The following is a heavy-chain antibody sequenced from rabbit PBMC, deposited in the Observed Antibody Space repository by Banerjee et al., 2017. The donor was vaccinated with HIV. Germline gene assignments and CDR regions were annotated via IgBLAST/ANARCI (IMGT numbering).Heavy chain of an antibody. CDR1: GFSFSSSYY. CDR2: IYTGSGST. CDR3: AREITRRSIL. Sequence: QQQLEESGGGLVKPEGSLTLTCTASGFSFSSSYYMCWVRQAPGKGLEWIGCIYTGSGSTYYASWAKGRFTISKTSSTTVTLQMTSLTVADTATYFCAREITRRSILWGQGTLVTVS. J-gene: IGHJ4*01. D-gene: IGHD1-1*01. V-gene: IGHV1S45*01.